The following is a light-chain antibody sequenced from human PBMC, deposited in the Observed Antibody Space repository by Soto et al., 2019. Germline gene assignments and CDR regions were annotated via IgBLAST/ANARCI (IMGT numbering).Light chain of an antibody. CDR3: QQRSNWPLT. CDR2: DAS. J-gene: IGKJ4*01. Sequence: EIVLTQSPATLSLCPGERATLSCRASQSVSSYLAWYQQKPGQAPRLLIYDASNRATGIPARFSGSGSGTDFTLTIRSLETEDFAVYYCQQRSNWPLTFGGETKVEIK. V-gene: IGKV3-11*01. CDR1: QSVSSY.